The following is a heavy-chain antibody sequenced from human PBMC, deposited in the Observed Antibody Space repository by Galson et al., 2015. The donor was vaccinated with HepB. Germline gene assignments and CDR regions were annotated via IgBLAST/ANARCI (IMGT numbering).Heavy chain of an antibody. CDR2: ISSSGRTSI. D-gene: IGHD1-20*01. CDR3: ARATLTWFDP. J-gene: IGHJ5*02. CDR1: GFTFSDYY. V-gene: IGHV3-11*01. Sequence: SLRLSCAASGFTFSDYYMNWVRQAPGKGLEWVSSISSSGRTSIFYADSVKGRFTISRDNAKNSLYLQMTSLRAEDTAVYYCARATLTWFDPWGQGTLVTVSS.